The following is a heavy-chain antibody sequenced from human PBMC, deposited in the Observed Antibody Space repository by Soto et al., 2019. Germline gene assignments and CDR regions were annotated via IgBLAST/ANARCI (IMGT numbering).Heavy chain of an antibody. D-gene: IGHD5-18*01. Sequence: GGSLRLSCAASGFTFSSYGIHWVRQAPGKGLEWVAVIWYDGSNKYYADSVKGRFTISRDNSKNTLYLQMNSLRAEDTAVYYCARGLGRDTGMAQSDYSAMDVWGQVTTVTVSS. CDR1: GFTFSSYG. CDR3: ARGLGRDTGMAQSDYSAMDV. J-gene: IGHJ6*02. V-gene: IGHV3-33*01. CDR2: IWYDGSNK.